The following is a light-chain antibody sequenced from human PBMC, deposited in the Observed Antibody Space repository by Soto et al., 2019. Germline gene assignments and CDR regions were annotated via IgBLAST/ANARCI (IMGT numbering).Light chain of an antibody. V-gene: IGKV1-5*03. CDR1: QTISSW. Sequence: DIKMTQSPSTLSGSVGARVTITCRVSQTISSWLAWYQQKPGKAPKLMIYKASTLKSGVPSRFSGSGSGTECTLTISSLQPDDFATYYCQHYNSYSEAFSQGTKVDIK. J-gene: IGKJ1*01. CDR3: QHYNSYSEA. CDR2: KAS.